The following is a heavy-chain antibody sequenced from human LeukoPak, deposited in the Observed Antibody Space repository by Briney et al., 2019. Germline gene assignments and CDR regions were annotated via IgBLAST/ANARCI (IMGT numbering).Heavy chain of an antibody. J-gene: IGHJ4*02. V-gene: IGHV3-30*02. CDR3: AKPYLMATSPYYFDY. D-gene: IGHD5-24*01. CDR1: GFAFSSYG. Sequence: GGSLRLSCAASGFAFSSYGMHWVRQAPGKGLEWVAFIRSDGTNKYYADSVKGRFTISRDNSKNTLYLQMNSLRAEDTAVYYCAKPYLMATSPYYFDYWGQGTLVTVSS. CDR2: IRSDGTNK.